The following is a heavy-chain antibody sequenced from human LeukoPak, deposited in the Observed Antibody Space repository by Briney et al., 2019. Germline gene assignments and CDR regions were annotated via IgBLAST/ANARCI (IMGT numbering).Heavy chain of an antibody. J-gene: IGHJ3*02. CDR1: GYSFTSYW. V-gene: IGHV5-51*01. D-gene: IGHD6-19*01. CDR2: IFPDDPDT. Sequence: GESLKISCQGSGYSFTSYWIGWVRQMPGKGLEWMGIIFPDDPDTRYNPSFQGQVTISADKSVTTAYLQWTSLKASDTAIYYCARLASSGWYSEDAFDIWGQGTMVTVSS. CDR3: ARLASSGWYSEDAFDI.